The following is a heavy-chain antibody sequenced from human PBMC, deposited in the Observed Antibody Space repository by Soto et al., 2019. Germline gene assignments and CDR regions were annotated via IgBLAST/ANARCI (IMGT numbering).Heavy chain of an antibody. Sequence: QVQLVESGGGVVQPGRSLRLSCAASGFTFSSYGMHWVRQAPGKGLEWVAVISYDGSKKYYADSVKGRFTISRDNSKNTLYLQMNSLRAEDTAVYYCAKECDTDYYGSGSLYYFDYWGQGTLVTVSS. V-gene: IGHV3-30*18. CDR3: AKECDTDYYGSGSLYYFDY. J-gene: IGHJ4*02. CDR2: ISYDGSKK. CDR1: GFTFSSYG. D-gene: IGHD3-10*01.